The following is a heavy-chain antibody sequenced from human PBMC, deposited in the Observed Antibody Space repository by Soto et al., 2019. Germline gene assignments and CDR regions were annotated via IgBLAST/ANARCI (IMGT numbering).Heavy chain of an antibody. CDR1: GGSISSGGYY. CDR3: ARDSWGGNYMDV. D-gene: IGHD2-15*01. CDR2: IYYSGST. V-gene: IGHV4-31*03. Sequence: SETLSLTCTVSGGSISSGGYYWSWIRQHPGKGLEWIGYIYYSGSTYYNPSLKSRVTISVDTSKNQFSLKLSSVTAADTAVYYCARDSWGGNYMDVWGKGTTVTVSS. J-gene: IGHJ6*03.